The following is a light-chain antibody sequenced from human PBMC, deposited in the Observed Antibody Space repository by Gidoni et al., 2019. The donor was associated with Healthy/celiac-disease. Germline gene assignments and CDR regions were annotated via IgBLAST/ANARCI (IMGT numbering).Light chain of an antibody. V-gene: IGKV1-39*01. Sequence: DIQMTQSPSSLSASVGDRVTITCRASQSIRSYLNWYQQKPGKAPKLLIYAASSLQSGVPSRFSGSGSGTDFTLTISSLQPEDFATYYCQQSYSTPPYTFGQXTKLEIK. CDR2: AAS. J-gene: IGKJ2*01. CDR1: QSIRSY. CDR3: QQSYSTPPYT.